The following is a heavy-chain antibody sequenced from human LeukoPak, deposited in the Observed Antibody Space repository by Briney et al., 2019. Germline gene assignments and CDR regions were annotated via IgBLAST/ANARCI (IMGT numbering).Heavy chain of an antibody. J-gene: IGHJ3*02. D-gene: IGHD3-9*01. Sequence: ASVKVSCKASGYTLTGYYMHWVRQAPGQGLEWMGRINPNSGGTNYAQKFQGRVTMTRDTSISTAYMELSRLRSDDTAVYYCASVLESKRHYDILTGQSMGINAFDIWGQGTMVTVSS. CDR2: INPNSGGT. CDR3: ASVLESKRHYDILTGQSMGINAFDI. CDR1: GYTLTGYY. V-gene: IGHV1-2*06.